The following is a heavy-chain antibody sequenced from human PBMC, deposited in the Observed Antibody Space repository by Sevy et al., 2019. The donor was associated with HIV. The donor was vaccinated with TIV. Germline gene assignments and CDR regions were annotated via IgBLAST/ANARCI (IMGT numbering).Heavy chain of an antibody. Sequence: GGSLRLSCAASGFTFSSYAMSWVRHAPGKGLEWVSAISGSGGSTYYADSVKGRLTISRDNSKNTLYLQMNSLRAEDTAVYYCAKVRSQLLVGAYYFDYWGQGTLVTVSS. D-gene: IGHD1-26*01. J-gene: IGHJ4*02. CDR2: ISGSGGST. CDR1: GFTFSSYA. V-gene: IGHV3-23*01. CDR3: AKVRSQLLVGAYYFDY.